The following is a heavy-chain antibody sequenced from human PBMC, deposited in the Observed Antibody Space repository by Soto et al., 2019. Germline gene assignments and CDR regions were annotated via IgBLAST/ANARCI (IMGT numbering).Heavy chain of an antibody. CDR1: GYTFTSYA. J-gene: IGHJ4*02. V-gene: IGHV1-3*01. CDR2: INAGNGNT. Sequence: QVQLVQSGAEVKQPGASVKISCKASGYTFTSYAIHWVRQAPGQRLEWMGWINAGNGNTKYSHKFQGRVTITKDISASTAYMELSSLRSEDTAVYYCARGAWTYYFDFWGQGTLVTVSS. CDR3: ARGAWTYYFDF.